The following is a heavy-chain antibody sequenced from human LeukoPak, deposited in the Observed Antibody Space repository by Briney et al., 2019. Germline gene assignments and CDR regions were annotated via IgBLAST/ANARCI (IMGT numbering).Heavy chain of an antibody. D-gene: IGHD3-22*01. J-gene: IGHJ5*02. CDR3: ARGGRLSSDSSWTWFDL. Sequence: GESLKISCKGSGYSFTSYWIGWVRQMPGKGLEWMGITYPGDSDTRYSPSFQGQVTMSVDKSISTAYVQWSSLKASDTAMYYCARGGRLSSDSSWTWFDLWGQGTLVTVSS. V-gene: IGHV5-51*01. CDR1: GYSFTSYW. CDR2: TYPGDSDT.